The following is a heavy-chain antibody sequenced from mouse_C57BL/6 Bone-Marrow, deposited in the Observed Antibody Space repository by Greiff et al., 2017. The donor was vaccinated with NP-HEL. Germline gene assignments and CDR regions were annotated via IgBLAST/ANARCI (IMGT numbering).Heavy chain of an antibody. CDR3: ARRTTMDYAMDY. V-gene: IGHV3-6*01. Sequence: EVKLQESGPGLVKPSQSLSLPCSVTGYSITSGYYWNWIRQFPGNKLEWMGYISYDGSNNYNPSLKNRISITRDTSKNQFFLKLNSVTTEDTATYYCARRTTMDYAMDYWGQGTSVTVSS. J-gene: IGHJ4*01. CDR1: GYSITSGYY. D-gene: IGHD2-1*01. CDR2: ISYDGSN.